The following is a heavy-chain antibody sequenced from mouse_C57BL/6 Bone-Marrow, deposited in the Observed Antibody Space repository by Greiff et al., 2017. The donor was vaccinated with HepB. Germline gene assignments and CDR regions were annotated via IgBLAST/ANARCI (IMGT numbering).Heavy chain of an antibody. CDR2: IRLKSDNYAT. D-gene: IGHD1-1*01. Sequence: EVQLVESGGGLVQPGGSMKLSCVASGFTFSNYWMNWVRQSPEKGLEWVAQIRLKSDNYATHYAESVKGRFTISRDDSKSSVYLQMNNLRAEDTGIYYCTAITTVVATGYFDVWGTGTTVTVSS. J-gene: IGHJ1*03. V-gene: IGHV6-3*01. CDR1: GFTFSNYW. CDR3: TAITTVVATGYFDV.